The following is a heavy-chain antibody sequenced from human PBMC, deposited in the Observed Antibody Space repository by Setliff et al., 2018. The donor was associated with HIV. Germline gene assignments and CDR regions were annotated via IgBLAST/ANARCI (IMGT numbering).Heavy chain of an antibody. V-gene: IGHV3-30*02. CDR3: ATGHYDYWSGYSARGPLDY. J-gene: IGHJ4*02. CDR2: IWYDGNDK. D-gene: IGHD3-3*01. CDR1: GFSFSSYG. Sequence: GGSLRLSCAASGFSFSSYGMHWVRQAPGKGLEWVAFIWYDGNDKYYADSVKGRFIVSRDNLKKTLYLQMSNLRVEDTAVYYCATGHYDYWSGYSARGPLDYWGQGTLVTVSS.